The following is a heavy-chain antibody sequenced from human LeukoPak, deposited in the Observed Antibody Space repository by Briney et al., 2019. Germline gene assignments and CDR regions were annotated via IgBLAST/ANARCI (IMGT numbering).Heavy chain of an antibody. CDR1: GGSVRSTIFY. CDR2: MRSGGNT. Sequence: SETLSLTCTVSGGSVRSTIFYWGWIRQPPGKGLEWIGFMRSGGNTYFSPSLKSRATISMDTSKKQLSLRLNFVTAADTAVYYCARDYGNSDYWGQGTLVTVSS. V-gene: IGHV4-39*02. J-gene: IGHJ4*02. D-gene: IGHD3-10*01. CDR3: ARDYGNSDY.